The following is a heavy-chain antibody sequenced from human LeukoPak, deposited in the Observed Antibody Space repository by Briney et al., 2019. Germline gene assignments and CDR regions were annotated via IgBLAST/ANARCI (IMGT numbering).Heavy chain of an antibody. CDR2: IYPADSDT. J-gene: IGHJ6*03. Sequence: GESLKISCKVSGYSFTNYWIGWVRQMPGKGLEWMGIIYPADSDTKYSPSFQAQVTVSADKSISTAYVQWSSLKASDTAMYYCARRAEGIAAAGTSYYYYYYMDVWGKGTTVTVSS. D-gene: IGHD6-13*01. CDR1: GYSFTNYW. V-gene: IGHV5-51*01. CDR3: ARRAEGIAAAGTSYYYYYYMDV.